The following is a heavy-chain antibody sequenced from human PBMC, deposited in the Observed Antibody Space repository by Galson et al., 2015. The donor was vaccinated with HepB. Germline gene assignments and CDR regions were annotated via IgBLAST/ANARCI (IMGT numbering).Heavy chain of an antibody. V-gene: IGHV3-23*01. J-gene: IGHJ4*02. CDR2: ISGSGGST. CDR1: GFTFSSYA. D-gene: IGHD3-22*01. CDR3: AKVTSYDSSGYYQY. Sequence: SLRLSCAASGFTFSSYAMSWVRQAPGKGLEWVSAISGSGGSTYYADSVKGRFTISRDNSKDTLYLQMNSLRAEDTAVYYCAKVTSYDSSGYYQYWGQGTLVTVSS.